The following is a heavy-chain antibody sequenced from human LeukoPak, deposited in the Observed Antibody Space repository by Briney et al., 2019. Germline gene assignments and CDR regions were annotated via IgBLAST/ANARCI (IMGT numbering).Heavy chain of an antibody. CDR2: IHANGDT. CDR3: AGYDHSNYLAY. V-gene: IGHV4-4*08. CDR1: GVSISSNY. J-gene: IGHJ4*02. Sequence: SSETLSLTCTVSGVSISSNYWSWIRQPPGKGLEWNGLEWIGYIHANGDTNYNPSLNRRVTMSLDSSRRHLSLNLSSLTAADTAVYFCAGYDHSNYLAYWGQGILATVSS. D-gene: IGHD4-11*01.